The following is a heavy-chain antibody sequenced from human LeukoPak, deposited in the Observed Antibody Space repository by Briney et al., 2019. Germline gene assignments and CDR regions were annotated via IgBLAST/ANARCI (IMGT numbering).Heavy chain of an antibody. CDR2: INPNSGGT. J-gene: IGHJ4*02. CDR1: GYTFTGYY. V-gene: IGHV1-2*02. CDR3: ARESSTVTTYEPFDY. D-gene: IGHD4-17*01. Sequence: ASVKVSCKASGYTFTGYYMHWVRQAPGQGREWRGWINPNSGGTNYAQKFQGRVTMTRDTSISTAYMELSRLRSDDTAAYYCARESSTVTTYEPFDYWGQGTLVTVSS.